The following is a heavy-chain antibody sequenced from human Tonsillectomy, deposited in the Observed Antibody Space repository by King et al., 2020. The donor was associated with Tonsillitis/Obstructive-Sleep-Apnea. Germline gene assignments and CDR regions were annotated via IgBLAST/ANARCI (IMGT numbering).Heavy chain of an antibody. CDR2: IWYDGSNK. CDR1: GFTFSFYG. Sequence: VQLVESGGGVVQPGRSLRLSCAASGFTFSFYGMHWVRQAPGKGLEWVAVIWYDGSNKYYADSVKGRFPISRDNSKNTLYLQMNSLRAEDTAVYYCARNFDYSNYFDYWGQGTLVTVSS. CDR3: ARNFDYSNYFDY. D-gene: IGHD4-11*01. V-gene: IGHV3-33*01. J-gene: IGHJ4*02.